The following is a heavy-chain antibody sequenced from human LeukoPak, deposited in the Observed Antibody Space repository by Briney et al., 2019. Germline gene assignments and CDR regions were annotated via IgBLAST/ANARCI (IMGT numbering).Heavy chain of an antibody. V-gene: IGHV3-7*01. CDR3: AAYDSRGLDAFDM. CDR2: IKQDGSEK. Sequence: GGSLRLSCAASGFTFSSYWMSWVRQAPGKGLEWVVNIKQDGSEKYYVDSVKGRFTISRDNSQNTLYLQMNSLRAGDTAVYYCAAYDSRGLDAFDMWGQGTMVTVSS. J-gene: IGHJ3*02. CDR1: GFTFSSYW. D-gene: IGHD3-22*01.